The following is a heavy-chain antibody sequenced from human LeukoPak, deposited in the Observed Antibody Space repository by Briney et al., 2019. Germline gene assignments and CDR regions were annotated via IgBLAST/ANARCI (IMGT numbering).Heavy chain of an antibody. CDR3: ARDNYYGSGSH. Sequence: GGSLRLSCAASGFTFSSYSMNWVRQAPGKGLEWVSYISSSSSTIYYADSMKGRFTISRDNSKNTLYLQMNSLRAEDTAVYYCARDNYYGSGSHWGQGTMVTVSS. CDR1: GFTFSSYS. CDR2: ISSSSSTI. V-gene: IGHV3-48*01. D-gene: IGHD3-10*01. J-gene: IGHJ3*01.